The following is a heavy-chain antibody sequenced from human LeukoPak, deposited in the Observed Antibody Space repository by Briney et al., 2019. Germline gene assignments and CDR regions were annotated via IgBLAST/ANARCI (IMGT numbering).Heavy chain of an antibody. CDR3: VKITSVTGGDC. Sequence: GGSLRLSCAASGFTLISYDMNWVRQAPGEGLEYVSGISNNGGSSFYADSVKGRFTISKDNSKNTLYLQMSSLRAEDTAVYYCVKITSVTGGDCWGQGTRLTVSS. V-gene: IGHV3-64D*09. CDR2: ISNNGGSS. CDR1: GFTLISYD. J-gene: IGHJ4*02. D-gene: IGHD1-1*01.